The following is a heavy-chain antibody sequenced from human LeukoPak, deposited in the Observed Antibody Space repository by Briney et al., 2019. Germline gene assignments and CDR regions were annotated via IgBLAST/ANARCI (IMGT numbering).Heavy chain of an antibody. D-gene: IGHD7-27*01. CDR3: ARDLPGPHAFDI. CDR1: GFTFSSYA. V-gene: IGHV3-30-3*01. CDR2: ISYDGSNK. J-gene: IGHJ3*02. Sequence: GGSLRLSCAASGFTFSSYAMHWVRQAPGKGLEWVAVISYDGSNKYYADSVKGRFTISRDNSKNTLYLQMNSLRAEDTAVCYCARDLPGPHAFDIWGQGTMVTVSS.